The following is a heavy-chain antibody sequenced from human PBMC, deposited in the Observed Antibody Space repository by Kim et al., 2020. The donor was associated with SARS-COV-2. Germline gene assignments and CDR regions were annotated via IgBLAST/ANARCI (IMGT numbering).Heavy chain of an antibody. V-gene: IGHV1-69*13. CDR3: ARDHCGYCSSTSQPTDYYGMDV. Sequence: SVKVSCKASGGTFSSYAISWVRQAPGQGLEWMGGIIPIFGTANYAQKFQGRVTITADESTSTAYMELSSLRSEDTAVYYCARDHCGYCSSTSQPTDYYGMDVWGQGTTVTVSS. J-gene: IGHJ6*02. CDR1: GGTFSSYA. D-gene: IGHD2-2*01. CDR2: IIPIFGTA.